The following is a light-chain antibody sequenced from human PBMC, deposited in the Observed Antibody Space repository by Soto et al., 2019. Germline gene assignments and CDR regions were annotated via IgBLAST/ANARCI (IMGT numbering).Light chain of an antibody. J-gene: IGKJ5*01. CDR1: QGIGDT. CDR2: DTS. CDR3: QQYGTSEII. Sequence: EVVMRQSPATLSVSPGEGATLSCRASQGIGDTLAWYQHKPGQTPRLLIYDTSSRATGIPDRFSGSGSGTDFTLTITRLEPEDFAVFYCQQYGTSEIIFGQGTRLEIK. V-gene: IGKV3-20*01.